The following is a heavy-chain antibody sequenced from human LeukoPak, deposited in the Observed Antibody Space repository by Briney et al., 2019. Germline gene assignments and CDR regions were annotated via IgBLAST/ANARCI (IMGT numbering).Heavy chain of an antibody. CDR3: ARGIFSSGWYDAFDI. CDR1: GYSFTGYY. Sequence: GASVKVSCMASGYSFTGYYMHWVRQAPGQGLEWMGWINPNSADTNYAQKFQGRVTMTRDTSINTAYMELSRLRSDDTAVYYCARGIFSSGWYDAFDIWGQGSPVTVSS. J-gene: IGHJ3*02. CDR2: INPNSADT. D-gene: IGHD6-19*01. V-gene: IGHV1-2*02.